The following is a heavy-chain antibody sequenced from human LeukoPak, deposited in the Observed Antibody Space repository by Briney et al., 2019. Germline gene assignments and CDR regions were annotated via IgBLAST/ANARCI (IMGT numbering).Heavy chain of an antibody. Sequence: SETLSLTCSVSGDSISSDYWSWLRQLAGKGLEWIGRIYTTGSTNYNPSLKSRVTMSVDMSKNQFSLKLSSVTAADTAVYYCASASGYWGQGTLVTVSS. CDR2: IYTTGST. CDR3: ASASGY. CDR1: GDSISSDY. D-gene: IGHD6-19*01. V-gene: IGHV4-4*07. J-gene: IGHJ4*02.